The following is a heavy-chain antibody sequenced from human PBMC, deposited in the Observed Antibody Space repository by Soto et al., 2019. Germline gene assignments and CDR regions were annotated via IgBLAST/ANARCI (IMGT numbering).Heavy chain of an antibody. Sequence: QVQLQESGPGLVKPSQTLSLTCTVSGGSISSGGYYWSWIRQHPGKGLEWIGYIYYSGSTYYIPSLKSRVAISLDTSKNQFSLKLSSVTAADTAVYYCARHASLASCGGDCAPGYFQHWGQGTLVTVSS. D-gene: IGHD2-21*02. V-gene: IGHV4-31*03. CDR2: IYYSGST. CDR1: GGSISSGGYY. J-gene: IGHJ1*01. CDR3: ARHASLASCGGDCAPGYFQH.